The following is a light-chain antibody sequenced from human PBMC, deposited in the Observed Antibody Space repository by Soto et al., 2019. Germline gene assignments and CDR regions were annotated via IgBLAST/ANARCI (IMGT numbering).Light chain of an antibody. CDR3: AAWYDSLSGYV. J-gene: IGLJ1*01. CDR1: SSYIGSKY. Sequence: QSVLTQPPSASGTPGQRVTISCSGSSSYIGSKYVYWYQQLPGTAPKLLIYRNDQRPSRISDRFSGSKSGTSASLAISGLRSEDEADYYCAAWYDSLSGYVFGTGTKLTVL. CDR2: RND. V-gene: IGLV1-47*01.